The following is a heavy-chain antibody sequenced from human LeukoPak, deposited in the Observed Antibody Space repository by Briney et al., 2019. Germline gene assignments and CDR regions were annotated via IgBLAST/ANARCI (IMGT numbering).Heavy chain of an antibody. CDR2: IYTTGST. Sequence: SETLSLTCTASGGSMTYDYWSWIRQTPGMRLEWLGYIYTTGSTRYNPSLKSRVTISLDTSKNQFSLRLRSVTAADTAVYYCARHFRRDYSASGASQYYHYIDVWGKGTTVTVSS. CDR3: ARHFRRDYSASGASQYYHYIDV. CDR1: GGSMTYDY. D-gene: IGHD3-10*01. J-gene: IGHJ6*03. V-gene: IGHV4-59*08.